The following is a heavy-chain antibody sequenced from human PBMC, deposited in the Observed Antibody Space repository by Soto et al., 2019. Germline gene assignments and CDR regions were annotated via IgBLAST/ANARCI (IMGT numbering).Heavy chain of an antibody. CDR1: GFNFSTYG. Sequence: QVQLVESGGGVVQPGGSLRLSCATSGFNFSTYGMQWVRQSPGEGLEWVAVMANDGSYQYYADSVKGRFTISRDNSKNTLYLQMDSLRREDTAVYYCARSIGGSSYYPPDYWGQGTLVTVSS. V-gene: IGHV3-30*03. D-gene: IGHD2-15*01. J-gene: IGHJ4*02. CDR2: MANDGSYQ. CDR3: ARSIGGSSYYPPDY.